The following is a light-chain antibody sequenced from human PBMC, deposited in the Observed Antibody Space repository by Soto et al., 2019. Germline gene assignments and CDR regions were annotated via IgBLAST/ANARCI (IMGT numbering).Light chain of an antibody. CDR3: SSYTTSSTRV. Sequence: QSVLTQPRSVSGSPGQSVSISCTGTNSDVGIYNYVSWYQQHPGKVPKLIIYEVSNRPSGVSNRFSGSKSGNTASLTISGLQAEDEADYYCSSYTTSSTRVFGTGTKLTVL. V-gene: IGLV2-14*01. J-gene: IGLJ1*01. CDR1: NSDVGIYNY. CDR2: EVS.